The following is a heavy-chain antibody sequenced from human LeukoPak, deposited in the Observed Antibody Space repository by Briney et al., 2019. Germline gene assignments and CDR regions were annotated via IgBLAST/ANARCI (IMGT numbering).Heavy chain of an antibody. CDR3: ARARETVPIDY. CDR1: GGSFSGYY. J-gene: IGHJ4*02. D-gene: IGHD4-11*01. V-gene: IGHV4-34*01. Sequence: SETLSLTCAVYGGSFSGYYWTWIRQPPGKGLEWIGEINHSGSTNYNPSLKSRVTVSVDTSKNQFSLKLTSATAADTAVYYCARARETVPIDYWSQGTLVTVSS. CDR2: INHSGST.